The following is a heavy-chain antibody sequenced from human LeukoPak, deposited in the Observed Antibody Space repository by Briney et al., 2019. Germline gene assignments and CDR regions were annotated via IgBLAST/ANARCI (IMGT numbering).Heavy chain of an antibody. J-gene: IGHJ4*02. D-gene: IGHD3-16*01. CDR2: IYYSGST. CDR1: GGSLSSYY. V-gene: IGHV4-59*01. Sequence: PSETLSLTCTVSGGSLSSYYWSWIRQPPGKGLEWIGYIYYSGSTNYNPSLKSRVTISVDTSKNQFSLKLSSVTAADTAVYYCARGGPILFGGYYFDYWGQGTLVTVSS. CDR3: ARGGPILFGGYYFDY.